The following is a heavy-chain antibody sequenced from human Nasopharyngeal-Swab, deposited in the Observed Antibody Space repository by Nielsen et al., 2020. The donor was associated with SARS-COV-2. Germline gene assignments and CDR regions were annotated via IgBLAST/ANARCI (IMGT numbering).Heavy chain of an antibody. CDR1: GGTFRCYA. CDR2: IIPIFGTP. CDR3: ALGYSYGYRYFDY. Sequence: SVKVSCKASGGTFRCYAISWVRQAHGQGPDYMGGIIPIFGTPNYAQKFQGRVTITADESTSTAYMELSSLRSEDTAVYYCALGYSYGYRYFDYWGQGTLVTVSS. D-gene: IGHD5-18*01. V-gene: IGHV1-69*13. J-gene: IGHJ4*02.